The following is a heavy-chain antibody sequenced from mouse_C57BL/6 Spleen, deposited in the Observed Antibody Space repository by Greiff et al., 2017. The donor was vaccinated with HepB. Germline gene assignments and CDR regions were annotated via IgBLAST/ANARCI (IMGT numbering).Heavy chain of an antibody. Sequence: QVQLKQSGAELVKPGASVKLSCKASGYTFTSYWMHWVKQRPGRGLEWIGRIDPNSGGTKYNEKFKSKATLTVDKPSSTAYMQLSSLTAEDSAVYYCARDNVYYDYGWFSYWGQGTLVTVSA. J-gene: IGHJ3*01. D-gene: IGHD2-4*01. CDR1: GYTFTSYW. V-gene: IGHV1-72*01. CDR3: ARDNVYYDYGWFSY. CDR2: IDPNSGGT.